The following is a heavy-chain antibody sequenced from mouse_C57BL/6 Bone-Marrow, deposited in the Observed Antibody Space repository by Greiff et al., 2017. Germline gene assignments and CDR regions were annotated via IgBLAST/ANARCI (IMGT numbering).Heavy chain of an antibody. V-gene: IGHV1-82*01. Sequence: QVQLQQSGPELVKPGASVKISCKASGYAFSSSWMNWVKQRPGKGLEWIGRIYPGDGDTNYNGKFKGKATLTADKSSSTAYMQLSSLTSEDSAVYVCARGKDDDLYAMDYWGQGTSVTVSS. J-gene: IGHJ4*01. D-gene: IGHD2-4*01. CDR2: IYPGDGDT. CDR1: GYAFSSSW. CDR3: ARGKDDDLYAMDY.